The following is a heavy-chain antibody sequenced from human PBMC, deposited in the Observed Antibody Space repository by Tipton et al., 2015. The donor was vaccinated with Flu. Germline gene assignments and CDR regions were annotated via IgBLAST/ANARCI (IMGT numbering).Heavy chain of an antibody. CDR2: IYNGGSP. D-gene: IGHD6-13*01. V-gene: IGHV4-31*03. CDR1: GASISSNGYY. J-gene: IGHJ4*02. Sequence: LRLSCTVSGASISSNGYYWTWIRQHPGEGLEWIGYIYNGGSPAYNSSLKGRVTISIDTSKNQFSLNLRSVTAADTAVYYCARVGWQQPSPYYWGQGTLVTVSS. CDR3: ARVGWQQPSPYY.